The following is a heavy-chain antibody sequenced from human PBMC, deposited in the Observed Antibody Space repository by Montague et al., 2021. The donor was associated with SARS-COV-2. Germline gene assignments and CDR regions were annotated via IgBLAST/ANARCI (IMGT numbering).Heavy chain of an antibody. CDR3: ASGEFFYYGSGNYYRSALDD. CDR2: VIHSGTT. D-gene: IGHD3-10*01. V-gene: IGHV4-34*12. CDR1: GASFSGYY. Sequence: SETLSLTCHVYGASFSGYYWSWVRQSPGKGLEWIGEVIHSGTTNYNPSLTVRVTISIDSSNDRFSLRLTSLTAADTGVSYCASGEFFYYGSGNYYRSALDDWGQGTTVTVSS. J-gene: IGHJ6*02.